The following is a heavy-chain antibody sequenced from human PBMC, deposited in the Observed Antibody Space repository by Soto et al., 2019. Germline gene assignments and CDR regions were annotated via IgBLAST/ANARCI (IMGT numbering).Heavy chain of an antibody. CDR2: IYYSGST. Sequence: QLQLQESGPGLVKPSETLSLTCTVSGGSISSTTYSWGWIRQSPGKGLEWIGTIYYSGSTYYNPSLKSRVTISVDTSKNQFSLKVNSVTAADTARYYCARHGYYPYPYFDYWGQGTLVTVSS. CDR3: ARHGYYPYPYFDY. V-gene: IGHV4-39*01. J-gene: IGHJ4*02. D-gene: IGHD5-18*01. CDR1: GGSISSTTYS.